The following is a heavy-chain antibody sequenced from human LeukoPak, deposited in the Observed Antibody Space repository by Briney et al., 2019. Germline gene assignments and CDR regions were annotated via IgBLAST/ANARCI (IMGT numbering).Heavy chain of an antibody. D-gene: IGHD1-26*01. CDR3: ARVPAVRWELLDLDY. V-gene: IGHV3-21*01. CDR1: GFTFSSYS. CDR2: ISSSSSYI. Sequence: GGSLRLSCAASGFTFSSYSMNWVRQAPGKGLEWVSSISSSSSYIYYPDSVKGRFTISRDNAKNSLYLQMNSLRAEDTAVYYCARVPAVRWELLDLDYWGQGTLVTVSS. J-gene: IGHJ4*02.